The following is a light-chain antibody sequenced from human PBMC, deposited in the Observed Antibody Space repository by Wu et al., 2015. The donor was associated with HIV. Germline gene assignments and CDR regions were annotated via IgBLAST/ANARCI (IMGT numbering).Light chain of an antibody. CDR3: QKYNSAPRT. CDR1: QAISFY. Sequence: DVQMTQSPSSLSASVGDRVTITCRASQAISFYVAWYRQKPGRVPELLIYSASTLRPGVPSRFSGTGSGTDFTLTISSLQPEDVATYFCQKYNSAPRTFGQGTKVEMK. CDR2: SAS. V-gene: IGKV1-27*01. J-gene: IGKJ1*01.